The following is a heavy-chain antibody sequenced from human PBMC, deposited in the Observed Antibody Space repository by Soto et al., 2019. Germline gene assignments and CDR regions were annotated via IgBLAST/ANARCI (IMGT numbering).Heavy chain of an antibody. CDR3: ARGYGDALNDAFDI. D-gene: IGHD4-17*01. Sequence: PSETLSLTCTVSGGSISSGGYYWSWIRQPPGKGLEWIGYIYYSGSTNYNPSLKSRVTISVDTSKNQFSLKLSSVTAADTAVYYCARGYGDALNDAFDIWGQGTMVTVSS. CDR1: GGSISSGGYY. V-gene: IGHV4-61*08. CDR2: IYYSGST. J-gene: IGHJ3*02.